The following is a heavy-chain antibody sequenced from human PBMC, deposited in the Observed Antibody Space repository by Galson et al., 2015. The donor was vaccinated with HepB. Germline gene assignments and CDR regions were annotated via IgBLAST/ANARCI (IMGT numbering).Heavy chain of an antibody. Sequence: SVKVSCKASGYTFTSYSISWVRQAPGQGLEWMGWISAYNGNTNHAQKLQGRVTMTTDTSTSTASMELRSLRSDDTAVYYCARSPRLAYSSGYAPSDYFDYWGQGTLVTVSS. J-gene: IGHJ4*02. CDR1: GYTFTSYS. D-gene: IGHD3-22*01. V-gene: IGHV1-18*01. CDR3: ARSPRLAYSSGYAPSDYFDY. CDR2: ISAYNGNT.